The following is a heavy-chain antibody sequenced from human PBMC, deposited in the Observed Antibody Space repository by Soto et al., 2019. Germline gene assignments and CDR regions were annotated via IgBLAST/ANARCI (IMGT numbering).Heavy chain of an antibody. CDR1: GFTFSSYF. J-gene: IGHJ6*02. CDR3: AKDVGGYQRITMVRGVIKDYYYYGMDV. CDR2: ILYDGSNK. V-gene: IGHV3-30*18. D-gene: IGHD3-10*01. Sequence: GGSLXLSCAASGFTFSSYFMHWVRQAPGKGLEWVAVILYDGSNKYYADSVKGRFTISRDNSKNTLYLQMNSLRAEDTAVYYCAKDVGGYQRITMVRGVIKDYYYYGMDVWGQGTTVTVSS.